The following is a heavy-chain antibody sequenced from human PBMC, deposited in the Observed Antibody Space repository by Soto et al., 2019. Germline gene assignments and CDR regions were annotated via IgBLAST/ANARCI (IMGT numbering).Heavy chain of an antibody. Sequence: VGSLRLSCAASGFTFSSYSMNWVRQAPGKGLEWVSSISSSSSYVYYADSVEGRFTISRDNAKNSLYLQMNSLRAEDTAVYYCARAPVRQWLVTDYYYYGMDVWGQGTTVTVSS. CDR3: ARAPVRQWLVTDYYYYGMDV. V-gene: IGHV3-21*01. CDR2: ISSSSSYV. J-gene: IGHJ6*02. CDR1: GFTFSSYS. D-gene: IGHD6-19*01.